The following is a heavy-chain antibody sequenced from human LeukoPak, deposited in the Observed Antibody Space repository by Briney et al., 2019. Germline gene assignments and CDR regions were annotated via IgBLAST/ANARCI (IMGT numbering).Heavy chain of an antibody. V-gene: IGHV4-61*02. CDR1: GGSISSGSYY. CDR3: AREGYDFWSGYYDS. CDR2: IYTSGST. Sequence: SQTLSLTCTVSGGSISSGSYYWSWIRQPAGKGLEWIGRIYTSGSTNYNPSLKSRVTISVDTSKNQFSLKLSSVTAADTAVYYCAREGYDFWSGYYDSWGHGTLVTVSS. J-gene: IGHJ5*01. D-gene: IGHD3-3*01.